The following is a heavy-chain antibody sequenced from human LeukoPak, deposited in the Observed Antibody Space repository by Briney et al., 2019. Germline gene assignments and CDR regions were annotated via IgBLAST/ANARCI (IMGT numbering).Heavy chain of an antibody. D-gene: IGHD1-7*01. Sequence: GGSLRLSCAASRITFSDFAMHWVRQAPGKGLDWVAVISSDGSTVYYADSVKGRFTISRDNSKNTLYLQMNSLRGEDTAVYHCAKDPRFRGNYKTYLDYWGQGTLVTVSS. J-gene: IGHJ4*02. CDR3: AKDPRFRGNYKTYLDY. CDR2: ISSDGSTV. CDR1: RITFSDFA. V-gene: IGHV3-30*18.